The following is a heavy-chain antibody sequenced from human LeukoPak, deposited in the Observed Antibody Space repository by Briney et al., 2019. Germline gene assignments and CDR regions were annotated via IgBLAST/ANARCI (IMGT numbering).Heavy chain of an antibody. CDR1: GFTFSTYG. CDR3: ARDGVAYEILTGYCYLDH. Sequence: GTSLRHSCAACGFTFSTYGIHWVRQAPGKRLEVLAVKWYDGCKKYYADSVRGRFTISRDNSKITLYLQMVSLRGEDTAVYYCARDGVAYEILTGYCYLDHWGQGSPVTVSS. J-gene: IGHJ4*02. CDR2: KWYDGCKK. D-gene: IGHD3-9*01. V-gene: IGHV3-33*01.